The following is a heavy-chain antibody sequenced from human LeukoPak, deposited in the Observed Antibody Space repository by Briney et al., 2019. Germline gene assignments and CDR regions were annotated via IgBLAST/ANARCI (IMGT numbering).Heavy chain of an antibody. CDR2: IIPIFGTA. V-gene: IGHV1-69*01. Sequence: GASVKVSCTASGGTFSSYAISWVRQAPGQGLEWMGGIIPIFGTANYAQKFQGRVTITADESTSTAYMELSSLRSEDTAVYYCARARTMVTRYYYGMDVWGQGTTVTVSS. J-gene: IGHJ6*02. CDR3: ARARTMVTRYYYGMDV. D-gene: IGHD5-18*01. CDR1: GGTFSSYA.